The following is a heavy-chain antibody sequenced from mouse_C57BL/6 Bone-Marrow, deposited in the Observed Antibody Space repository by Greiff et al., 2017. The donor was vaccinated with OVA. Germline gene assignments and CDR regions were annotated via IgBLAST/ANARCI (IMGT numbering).Heavy chain of an antibody. CDR1: GFNIKDDY. V-gene: IGHV14-4*01. CDR3: TTFYDGNLGRFAY. D-gene: IGHD2-1*01. Sequence: EVQLQQSGAELVRPGASVKLSCTASGFNIKDDYMHWVKQRPEQGLEWIGWIDPENGDTEYASKFQGKATITADTSSNTAYLQLSSLTSEDTAVYYCTTFYDGNLGRFAYWGQGTLVTVSA. J-gene: IGHJ3*01. CDR2: IDPENGDT.